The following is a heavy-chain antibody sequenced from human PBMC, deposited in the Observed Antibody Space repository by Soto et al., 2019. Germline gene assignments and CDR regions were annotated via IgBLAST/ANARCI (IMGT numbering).Heavy chain of an antibody. Sequence: SLRLSCAASGFSFSTYSMTWVRQAPGKGLEWVANIRGTTSATYYADSVRGRFTISRDNARNSLFLQMNSLRDVDTAVYYCARDRTDQGRGSFSCAFWGQGTLVTVSS. D-gene: IGHD1-26*01. CDR2: IRGTTSAT. CDR3: ARDRTDQGRGSFSCAF. V-gene: IGHV3-48*02. J-gene: IGHJ4*02. CDR1: GFSFSTYS.